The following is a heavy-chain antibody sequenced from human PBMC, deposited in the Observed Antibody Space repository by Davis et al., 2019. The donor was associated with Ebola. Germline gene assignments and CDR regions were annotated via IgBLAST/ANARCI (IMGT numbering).Heavy chain of an antibody. CDR1: GYTFTSYD. J-gene: IGHJ6*03. V-gene: IGHV1-2*04. D-gene: IGHD3-10*01. CDR3: ARVGRGYYMDV. Sequence: ASVKVSCKASGYTFTSYDINWVRQATGQGLEWMGWINPNSGGTNYAQKFQGWVTMTRDTSISTAYMELSRLRSDDTAVYYCARVGRGYYMDVWGKGTAVTVSS. CDR2: INPNSGGT.